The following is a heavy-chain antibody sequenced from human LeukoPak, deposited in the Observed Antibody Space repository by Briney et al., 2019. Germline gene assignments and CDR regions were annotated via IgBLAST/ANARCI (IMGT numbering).Heavy chain of an antibody. V-gene: IGHV3-74*01. D-gene: IGHD6-13*01. CDR2: ISSDGSST. Sequence: GGSLRLSCAASGFTFSNYWMHWVRQAPGKGVVWVSRISSDGSSTSYADSVKGRFTISRDNAKNTLYLQMNSLRAEDTAVYYCARGVPYSSSWYFPYYYMDVWGKGTTVTVSS. J-gene: IGHJ6*03. CDR1: GFTFSNYW. CDR3: ARGVPYSSSWYFPYYYMDV.